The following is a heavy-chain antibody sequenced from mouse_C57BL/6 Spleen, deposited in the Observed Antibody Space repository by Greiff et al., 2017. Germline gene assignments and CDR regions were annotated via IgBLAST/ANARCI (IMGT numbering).Heavy chain of an antibody. J-gene: IGHJ4*01. D-gene: IGHD5-1-1*01. CDR2: ISSGSSTI. CDR1: GFTFSDYG. Sequence: EVMLVESGGGLVKPGGSLKLSCAASGFTFSDYGMHWVRQAPEKGLEWVAYISSGSSTIYYADTVKGRFTISRDNAKNTLFLQMTSLRSEDTAMYYCARPGDPHTFLMDYWGQGTSVTVSS. CDR3: ARPGDPHTFLMDY. V-gene: IGHV5-17*01.